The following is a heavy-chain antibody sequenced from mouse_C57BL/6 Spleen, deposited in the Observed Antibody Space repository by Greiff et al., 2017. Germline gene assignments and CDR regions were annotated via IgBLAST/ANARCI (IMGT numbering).Heavy chain of an antibody. Sequence: EVQLQQSGPELVKPGDSVKISCKASGYSFTGYFMNWVMQSHGKSLEWIGRINPYNGDTFYNQKFKGKAKLTVDKSSSTAHMELRSLTSEDSAVYYCARDSNFYAMDYWGQGTSVTVSS. CDR1: GYSFTGYF. J-gene: IGHJ4*01. CDR2: INPYNGDT. V-gene: IGHV1-20*01. CDR3: ARDSNFYAMDY. D-gene: IGHD2-5*01.